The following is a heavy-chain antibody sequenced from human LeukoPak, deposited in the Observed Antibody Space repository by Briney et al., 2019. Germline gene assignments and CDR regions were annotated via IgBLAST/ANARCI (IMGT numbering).Heavy chain of an antibody. V-gene: IGHV4-61*02. Sequence: ASETLSLTCTVSGGSINSGSYYWSWIRQPAGKGLEWIGRVLTSGTTNYNPSLKSRVTISVDMSKNQFSLQLTSLTAADTAVYYCARNRLGGYYYYMDVWGKGTTVTISS. CDR1: GGSINSGSYY. J-gene: IGHJ6*03. D-gene: IGHD3-10*01. CDR2: VLTSGTT. CDR3: ARNRLGGYYYYMDV.